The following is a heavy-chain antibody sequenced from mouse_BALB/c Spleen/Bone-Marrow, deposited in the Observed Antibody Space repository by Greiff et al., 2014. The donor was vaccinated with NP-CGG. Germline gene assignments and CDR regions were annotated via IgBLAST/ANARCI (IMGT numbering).Heavy chain of an antibody. CDR1: GYTFTSYY. CDR3: ARDYYGSSSFAY. CDR2: IYPGNVNT. V-gene: IGHV1S56*01. D-gene: IGHD1-1*01. Sequence: QVQLQQSGPELVKPGASVRISCKASGYTFTSYYIHWVKQRPGQGLEWIGWIYPGNVNTKYNEKFKGKATLTADKPSSTAYMQLSSLTSEDSAVYFCARDYYGSSSFAYWGRGTLVTVSA. J-gene: IGHJ3*01.